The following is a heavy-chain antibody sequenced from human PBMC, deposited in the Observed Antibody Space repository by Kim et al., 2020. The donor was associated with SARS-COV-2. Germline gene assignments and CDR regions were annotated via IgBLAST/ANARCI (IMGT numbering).Heavy chain of an antibody. CDR3: ARGRYSSSWYGVRDWFDP. J-gene: IGHJ5*02. V-gene: IGHV4-34*01. Sequence: SETLSLTCAVYGGSFSGYYWSWIRQPPGKGLEWIGEINHSGSTNYNPSLKSRVTISVDTSKNQFSLKLSSVTAADTAVYYCARGRYSSSWYGVRDWFDPWGKGTLVTVSS. D-gene: IGHD6-13*01. CDR1: GGSFSGYY. CDR2: INHSGST.